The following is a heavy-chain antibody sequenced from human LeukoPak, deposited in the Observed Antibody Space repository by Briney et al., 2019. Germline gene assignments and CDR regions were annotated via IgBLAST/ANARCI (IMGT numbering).Heavy chain of an antibody. D-gene: IGHD6-13*01. V-gene: IGHV1-18*01. Sequence: GASVKVSCKASGYTFTSYGISWVRQAPGQGLEWMGWISAYNGNTNYAQKLQGRVTMTTDTSTSTAYVELRSLRSDDTAVYYCARSPAAGTIHYYYYMDVWGKGTTVTISS. CDR3: ARSPAAGTIHYYYYMDV. CDR2: ISAYNGNT. J-gene: IGHJ6*03. CDR1: GYTFTSYG.